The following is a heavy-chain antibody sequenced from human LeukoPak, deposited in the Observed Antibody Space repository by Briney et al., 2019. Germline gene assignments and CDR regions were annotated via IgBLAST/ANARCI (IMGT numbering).Heavy chain of an antibody. CDR3: ARDRSIAARPSWFDP. CDR2: ISSSGST. V-gene: IGHV4-61*02. Sequence: SETLSLTCTVSGASISSGDYYWSWIRQPAGKGLEWIGRISSSGSTNYNPSLKSRVTISVDTSKNQFSLKLSSVTAADTAVYYCARDRSIAARPSWFDPWGQGTLVTVSS. J-gene: IGHJ5*02. D-gene: IGHD6-6*01. CDR1: GASISSGDYY.